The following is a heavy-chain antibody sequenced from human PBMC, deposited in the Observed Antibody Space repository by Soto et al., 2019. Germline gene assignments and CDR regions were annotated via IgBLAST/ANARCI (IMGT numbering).Heavy chain of an antibody. CDR1: GYTFTSYA. J-gene: IGHJ6*02. CDR3: ARDATRYNWNYAPFYYYYGMDV. D-gene: IGHD1-7*01. CDR2: INAGNGNT. Sequence: ASVKVSCKASGYTFTSYAMHWVRQAPGQRLEWMGWINAGNGNTKYSQKFQGRVTITRDTSASTAYMELSSLRSEDTAVYYCARDATRYNWNYAPFYYYYGMDVWGQGITVTVSS. V-gene: IGHV1-3*01.